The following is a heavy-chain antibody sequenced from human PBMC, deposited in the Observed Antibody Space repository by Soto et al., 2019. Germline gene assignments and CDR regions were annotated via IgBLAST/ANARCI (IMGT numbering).Heavy chain of an antibody. CDR1: GFSLSTSGVG. V-gene: IGHV2-5*02. CDR2: IYWDDDK. Sequence: QITLKESGPPLVKPTQTLTLTCTFSGFSLSTSGVGVGWIRQPPGKALEWLTLIYWDDDKRYSPSLNSRLTITKDSSKNQVVLTMTNMDPVDTATYYCAHRRPLSHRDAFDIWGQGTMVTVSS. J-gene: IGHJ3*02. CDR3: AHRRPLSHRDAFDI.